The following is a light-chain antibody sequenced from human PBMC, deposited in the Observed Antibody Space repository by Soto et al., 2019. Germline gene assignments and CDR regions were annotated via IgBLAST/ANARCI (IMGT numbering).Light chain of an antibody. CDR3: QSYDSTLSARYV. V-gene: IGLV1-40*01. J-gene: IGLJ1*01. CDR2: GNT. CDR1: SSNIGAGYD. Sequence: QSVLTQPPSVSGAPGQRVTISCTGSSSNIGAGYDVHWYQQRPGTAPKLLIFGNTNRPSGVPDRFSGSKSGTSASLAITGLQAKDEGDYYCQSYDSTLSARYVFGTGTKLTVL.